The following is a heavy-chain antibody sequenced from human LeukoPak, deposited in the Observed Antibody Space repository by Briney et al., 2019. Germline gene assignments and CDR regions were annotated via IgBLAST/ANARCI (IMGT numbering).Heavy chain of an antibody. CDR3: ARVGTVVTKYYFDY. D-gene: IGHD4-23*01. CDR2: TYYRSKWYN. Sequence: SQTLSLTCVISGDSVSSNSAAWNWIRQSPSRGLEWLGRTYYRSKWYNDYAVSVKSRITINPDTSKNQFSLKLSSVTAADTAVYYCARVGTVVTKYYFDYWGQGTLVTVSS. J-gene: IGHJ4*02. CDR1: GDSVSSNSAA. V-gene: IGHV6-1*01.